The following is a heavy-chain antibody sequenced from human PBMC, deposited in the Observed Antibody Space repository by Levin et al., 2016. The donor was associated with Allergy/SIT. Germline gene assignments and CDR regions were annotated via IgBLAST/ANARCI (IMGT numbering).Heavy chain of an antibody. J-gene: IGHJ3*02. CDR2: ISSSDTYI. D-gene: IGHD6-19*01. V-gene: IGHV3-21*01. CDR1: GINFSPYS. Sequence: GGSLRLSCAASGINFSPYSMNWVRQAPGKGLEWVSFISSSDTYIFYADSVKGRFTISRDNAKNSLYLQMNSLRAEDTAVYYCARDQEWLGEADAFDIWGQGTMVTVSS. CDR3: ARDQEWLGEADAFDI.